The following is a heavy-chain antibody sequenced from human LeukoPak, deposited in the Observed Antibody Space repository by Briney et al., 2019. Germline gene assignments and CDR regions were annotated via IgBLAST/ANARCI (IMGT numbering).Heavy chain of an antibody. D-gene: IGHD3-16*01. CDR2: IKDDGSDK. CDR1: GFTLSSAW. CDR3: ADLGSRD. J-gene: IGHJ4*02. V-gene: IGHV3-7*01. Sequence: GGSLRLSCAASGFTLSSAWMTWVRQAPGKGLEWVATIKDDGSDKYYVDSVKGRFTISRDNAKKSLRLQMNSLRVEDTAMYYCADLGSRDWGQGTLVTVSS.